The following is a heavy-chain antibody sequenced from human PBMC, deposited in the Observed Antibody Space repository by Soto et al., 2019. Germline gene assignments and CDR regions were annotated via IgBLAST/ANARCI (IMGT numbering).Heavy chain of an antibody. CDR2: ISGSDGST. CDR1: GFTFSSYA. V-gene: IGHV3-23*01. CDR3: AKDRCSGGSCKQSYYYGMDV. Sequence: EVQLLESGGGLVQPGGSLRLSCAASGFTFSSYAMSWVRQAPGKGLEWVSAISGSDGSTYYADSVKGRFTISRDNSKNTLYLQMNSLRAEDTAVYYCAKDRCSGGSCKQSYYYGMDVWGQGTTVTVSS. J-gene: IGHJ6*02. D-gene: IGHD2-15*01.